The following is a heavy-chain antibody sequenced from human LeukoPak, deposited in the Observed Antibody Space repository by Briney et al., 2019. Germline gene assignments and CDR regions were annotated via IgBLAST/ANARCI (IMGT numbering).Heavy chain of an antibody. D-gene: IGHD1-26*01. J-gene: IGHJ4*02. CDR1: GYIFTDYY. Sequence: ASVKVSCKTSGYIFTDYYIHWVRQAPGQGLEWMGILNSSGGSTTYAQKFQGRITMTRDASTSTVYMELRSLRSEDTAVYYCARDRWEPPYYFDYWGQGTLVTVSS. CDR2: LNSSGGST. CDR3: ARDRWEPPYYFDY. V-gene: IGHV1-46*01.